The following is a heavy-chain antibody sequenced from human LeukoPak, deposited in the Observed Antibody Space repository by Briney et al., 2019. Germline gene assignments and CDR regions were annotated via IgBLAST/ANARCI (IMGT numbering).Heavy chain of an antibody. V-gene: IGHV3-23*01. D-gene: IGHD1-7*01. CDR1: GFTFSSYD. CDR2: ITLSGGST. CDR3: ARKQTGTMYDV. J-gene: IGHJ4*02. Sequence: PGGSLRLSCAASGFTFSSYDMSWVRQAPGKGLEWVSSITLSGGSTFYADSVKGRFTISRDNSKNTLYLQMNSLGAEDTAVYYCARKQTGTMYDVWGQGTQVTVSS.